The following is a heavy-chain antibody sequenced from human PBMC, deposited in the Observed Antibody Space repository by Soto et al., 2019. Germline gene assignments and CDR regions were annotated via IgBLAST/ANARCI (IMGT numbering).Heavy chain of an antibody. V-gene: IGHV3-48*02. CDR2: ISSSGSTT. D-gene: IGHD3-22*01. CDR1: GFTFSNYN. J-gene: IGHJ4*02. CDR3: AGDAFDYDATCYHSDY. Sequence: EVQLVESGGGLVQPGGSLRLSCGASGFTFSNYNMNWVRQAPGKGLEWGSSISSSGSTTYYADSVKGRFTISRDNAKDSLFLQMNSRRDEDTAVYYFAGDAFDYDATCYHSDYWGQGTLVTVSS.